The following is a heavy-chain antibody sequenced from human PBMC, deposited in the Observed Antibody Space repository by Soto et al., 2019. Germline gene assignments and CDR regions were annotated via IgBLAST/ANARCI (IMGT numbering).Heavy chain of an antibody. CDR3: ARNADYGGSRGGMDV. V-gene: IGHV4-31*03. CDR2: IYYSGST. D-gene: IGHD4-17*01. J-gene: IGHJ6*02. Sequence: QVRLEESGPGLVKPSETLSLICSVSGGSVNNANYFWNWIRHHPENGLEWIGYIYYSGSTRYNPSFKTRATLSIDTSKNQFSLSLNSGTVADTAVYFCARNADYGGSRGGMDVWGRGTTVTVSS. CDR1: GGSVNNANYF.